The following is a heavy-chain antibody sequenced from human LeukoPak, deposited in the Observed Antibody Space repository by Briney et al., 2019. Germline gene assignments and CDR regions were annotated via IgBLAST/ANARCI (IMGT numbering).Heavy chain of an antibody. CDR1: GGSISTYY. D-gene: IGHD3-16*01. Sequence: SETLSLTCTVSGGSISTYYWTWVRQPPGKGPEWIGYIYYSGSTNYNPSLKSRVTMSVDTSKNQFSLKLNSVTAADTAVYYCARDRLGLPVDYWGRGTLVTVSS. CDR2: IYYSGST. V-gene: IGHV4-59*01. CDR3: ARDRLGLPVDY. J-gene: IGHJ4*02.